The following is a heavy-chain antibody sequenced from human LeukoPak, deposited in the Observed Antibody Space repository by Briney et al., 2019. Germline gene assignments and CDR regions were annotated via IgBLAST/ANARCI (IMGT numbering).Heavy chain of an antibody. Sequence: GGSLRLSCAASGFTVSNKYMSWVRQAPGKGLKWVSVIYSGGSTYYADSVKGRFTISRDNSKNTLYLQMNSLRAEDTAVYYCARGTGGSGPSLDYWGQGTLVTVSS. D-gene: IGHD3-10*01. CDR3: ARGTGGSGPSLDY. J-gene: IGHJ4*02. CDR2: IYSGGST. V-gene: IGHV3-53*01. CDR1: GFTVSNKY.